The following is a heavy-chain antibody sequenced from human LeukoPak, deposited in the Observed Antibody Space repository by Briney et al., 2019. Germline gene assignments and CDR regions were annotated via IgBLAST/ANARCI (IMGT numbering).Heavy chain of an antibody. Sequence: SETLSLTCIVSGGFISSYYWSWIRQPPGKGLEWIGYIYYSGSTNYNPSLKSRVTISVDTSKNQFSLKLRSVTAADTAVYYCARDKVPGDYWGQGTLVTVSS. CDR2: IYYSGST. V-gene: IGHV4-59*01. J-gene: IGHJ4*02. CDR3: ARDKVPGDY. CDR1: GGFISSYY.